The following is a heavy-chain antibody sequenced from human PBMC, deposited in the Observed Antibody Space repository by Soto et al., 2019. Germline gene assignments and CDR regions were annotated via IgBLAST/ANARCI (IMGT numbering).Heavy chain of an antibody. V-gene: IGHV4-59*08. CDR1: GGSISSYY. CDR3: ARSTRVVDATLAWFDP. J-gene: IGHJ5*02. CDR2: IHYSGST. Sequence: SETLSLTCSVSGGSISSYYWSWIRQPPGKGLEWIGCIHYSGSTNYNPSLKSRVTVSVDTSKNQFSLNLISVTAADTAVYYCARSTRVVDATLAWFDPWGQGTLVTVSS. D-gene: IGHD2-15*01.